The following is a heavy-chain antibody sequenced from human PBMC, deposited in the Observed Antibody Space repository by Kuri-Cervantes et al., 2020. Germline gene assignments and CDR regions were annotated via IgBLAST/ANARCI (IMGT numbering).Heavy chain of an antibody. CDR3: ARMYSSGWYV. CDR2: MNPNTGRT. V-gene: IGHV1-8*01. Sequence: ASVKVPCKASGYPFTAYDINWVRQATGQGLEWMGWMNPNTGRTGYARRFQGRVTMTRNTSISTAYLELSSLISEDTAMYYCARMYSSGWYVWGQGTLVTVSS. D-gene: IGHD6-19*01. J-gene: IGHJ4*02. CDR1: GYPFTAYD.